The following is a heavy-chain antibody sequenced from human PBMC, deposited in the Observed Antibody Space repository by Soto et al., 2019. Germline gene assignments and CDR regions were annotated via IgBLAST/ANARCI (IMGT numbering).Heavy chain of an antibody. V-gene: IGHV3-48*01. Sequence: PGGSLRLSCAASGFTFSSYSMNWVRQAPGKGLEWVSYISSSSSTIYYADSVKGRFTISRDNAKNSLYLQMNSLRAEDTAVYYCARDVTIFGVAPNWFDPWGQGTLVTVSS. CDR1: GFTFSSYS. CDR3: ARDVTIFGVAPNWFDP. J-gene: IGHJ5*02. D-gene: IGHD3-3*01. CDR2: ISSSSSTI.